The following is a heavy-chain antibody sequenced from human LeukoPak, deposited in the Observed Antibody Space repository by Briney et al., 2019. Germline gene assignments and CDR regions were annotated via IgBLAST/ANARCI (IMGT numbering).Heavy chain of an antibody. D-gene: IGHD3-10*01. J-gene: IGHJ4*02. CDR2: ISYDGSNK. V-gene: IGHV3-30*04. CDR1: GFTFSSYA. Sequence: GGSLRLSCAASGFTFSSYAMHWVRQAPGKGLEWVAVISYDGSNKYYADSVKGRFTISRDNSKNTLYLQMNSLRAEDTAVYYCAKKPDYYGSGSYFFDYWGQGTLVTVSS. CDR3: AKKPDYYGSGSYFFDY.